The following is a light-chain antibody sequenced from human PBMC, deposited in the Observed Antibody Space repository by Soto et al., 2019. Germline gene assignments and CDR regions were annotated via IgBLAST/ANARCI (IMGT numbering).Light chain of an antibody. Sequence: EIVLTQSPGTLSLSPGERATLSCRASQSVNNNYLAWNQQKPGQAPRLLIYGASSRATGIPDRFSGSGSGTDFTLTISRLEPEDFAVYYCQQYGSSQYTFGQGTKLEIK. CDR3: QQYGSSQYT. CDR2: GAS. CDR1: QSVNNNY. V-gene: IGKV3-20*01. J-gene: IGKJ2*01.